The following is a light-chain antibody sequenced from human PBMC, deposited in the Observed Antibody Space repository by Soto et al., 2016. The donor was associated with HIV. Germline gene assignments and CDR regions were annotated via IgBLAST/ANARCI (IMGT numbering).Light chain of an antibody. V-gene: IGKV1-39*01. Sequence: DIQMTQSPSSLSASVGDRVTITCRASQSISRYLNWYQQKPGKAPKLLIYGASSLQSGVPSRFSGSGSGTDFTLTISSLQPEDFATYYCQQSYSDPTWTFGQGTKVEIK. J-gene: IGKJ1*01. CDR2: GAS. CDR1: QSISRY. CDR3: QQSYSDPTWT.